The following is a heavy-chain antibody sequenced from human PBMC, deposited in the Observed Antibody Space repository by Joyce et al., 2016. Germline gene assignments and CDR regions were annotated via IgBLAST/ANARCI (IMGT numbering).Heavy chain of an antibody. CDR2: IYYRGNT. J-gene: IGHJ4*02. CDR3: SRVQQQLVTFDS. D-gene: IGHD6-13*01. CDR1: GVSISSGGYY. V-gene: IGHV4-31*03. Sequence: QVELQESGPGLVKPSQTLSLTCTVSGVSISSGGYYWSWIRQHPGKGLEWIGYIYYRGNTYYNPSLESRVSISLATSKNQFSLMVTSVTAADTAVYFCSRVQQQLVTFDSWGQGTLVTVSS.